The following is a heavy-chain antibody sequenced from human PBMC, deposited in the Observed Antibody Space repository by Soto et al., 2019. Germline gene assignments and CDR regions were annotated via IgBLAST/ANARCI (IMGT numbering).Heavy chain of an antibody. J-gene: IGHJ5*02. CDR1: GYTFTSYY. Sequence: QVQLGQSGAEVKKPGASVKVSCKASGYTFTSYYMHWVRQAPGQGLEWMGIINPSGGSTSYAQKFQGRVPMTRDTSTSTVYMELSSLRSEDTAVYYCARVYPSDTRYGYVGNNWFDPWGQGTLVTVSS. D-gene: IGHD5-18*01. CDR2: INPSGGST. CDR3: ARVYPSDTRYGYVGNNWFDP. V-gene: IGHV1-46*03.